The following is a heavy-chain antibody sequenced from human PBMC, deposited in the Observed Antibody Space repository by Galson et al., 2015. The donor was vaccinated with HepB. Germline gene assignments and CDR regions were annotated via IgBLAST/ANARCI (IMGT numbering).Heavy chain of an antibody. J-gene: IGHJ4*02. D-gene: IGHD2-15*01. CDR3: ARVDVPVADTGGFDY. Sequence: SVKVSCKASGYTFTNYYMHWVRQAPGQGLEWMGIINPSDGSTNYAQKFQGRVTMTRDTSTTTVYMELSSLRSEDTAVYYCARVDVPVADTGGFDYWGQGTLVTVSS. V-gene: IGHV1-46*01. CDR2: INPSDGST. CDR1: GYTFTNYY.